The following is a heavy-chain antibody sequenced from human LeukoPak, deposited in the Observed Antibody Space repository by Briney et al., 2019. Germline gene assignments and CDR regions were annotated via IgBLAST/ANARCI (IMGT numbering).Heavy chain of an antibody. D-gene: IGHD2-2*02. V-gene: IGHV3-11*06. CDR2: ISSSSSYT. CDR3: ARARIPGLPGY. J-gene: IGHJ4*02. Sequence: GGSLRLSCAASGFTFSDYYMSWIRQAPGKGLERVSYISSSSSYTNYADSVKGRFTISRDNAKNSLYLQMNSLRAEDTAVYYCARARIPGLPGYWGQGTLVTVSS. CDR1: GFTFSDYY.